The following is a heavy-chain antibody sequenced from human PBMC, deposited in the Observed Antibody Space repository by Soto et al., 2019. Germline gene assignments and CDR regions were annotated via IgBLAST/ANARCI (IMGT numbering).Heavy chain of an antibody. J-gene: IGHJ6*02. CDR3: ARSRYNWNSDGMDV. D-gene: IGHD1-7*01. V-gene: IGHV1-2*04. CDR1: GYTFTGYY. CDR2: INPNSGGT. Sequence: ASVKVSCKASGYTFTGYYMHWVRQAPGQGLEWMGWINPNSGGTNYAQKFQGWVTMTRDTSISTAYMELSRLRSDDTAVYYCARSRYNWNSDGMDVWGQGTTVTVS.